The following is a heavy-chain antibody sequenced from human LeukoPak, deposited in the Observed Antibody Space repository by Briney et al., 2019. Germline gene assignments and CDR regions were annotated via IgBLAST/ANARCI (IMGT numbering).Heavy chain of an antibody. CDR2: INPSGGST. Sequence: ASVKVSCKASGYTFTSYYMHWVRQAPGQGLEWMGIINPSGGSTSYAQKFQGRVTMTRDMSTSTVYMELSSLRSEDTAVYYCARGGYCSGGSCYPASTYYFDYWGQGTLVTVSS. D-gene: IGHD2-15*01. CDR1: GYTFTSYY. J-gene: IGHJ4*02. V-gene: IGHV1-46*01. CDR3: ARGGYCSGGSCYPASTYYFDY.